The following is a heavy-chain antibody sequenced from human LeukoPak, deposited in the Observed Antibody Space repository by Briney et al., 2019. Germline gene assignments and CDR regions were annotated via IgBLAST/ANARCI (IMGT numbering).Heavy chain of an antibody. CDR1: GFTFSSDS. CDR3: ARDGHGDYGNDAFDI. CDR2: ISSSSSYK. D-gene: IGHD4-17*01. J-gene: IGHJ3*02. Sequence: GGSLRLSCAASGFTFSSDSMNWVRKAPGKGLEWVSPISSSSSYKYYADSVKGRFNISRDNAKNSLYLQMNSLKAEDTAVYYCARDGHGDYGNDAFDIWGQGTMVTVSS. V-gene: IGHV3-21*01.